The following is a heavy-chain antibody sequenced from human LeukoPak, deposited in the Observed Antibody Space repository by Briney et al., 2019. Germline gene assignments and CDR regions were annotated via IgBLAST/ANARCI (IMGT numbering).Heavy chain of an antibody. Sequence: GGSLRLSCAAAGFTFSSYSMNWDRPAPRKGLEWVSYISSSSGLIDYADSVKGRFSISRDNAKNSLYLQMNSLRAEDTAVYYCARSGYCSSTSCTDDYYHCMDVWGQGTTVTVSS. V-gene: IGHV3-48*01. CDR2: ISSSSGLI. CDR3: ARSGYCSSTSCTDDYYHCMDV. CDR1: GFTFSSYS. D-gene: IGHD2-2*01. J-gene: IGHJ6*02.